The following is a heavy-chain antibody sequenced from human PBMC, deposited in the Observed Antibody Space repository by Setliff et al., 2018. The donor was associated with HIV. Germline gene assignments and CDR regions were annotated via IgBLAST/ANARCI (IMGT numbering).Heavy chain of an antibody. CDR3: ARQRLGNCSGARCSFSGMDV. CDR2: IYHNGNT. Sequence: CAVSGYSISRDYYWGWIRQPPGKGLEWIGSIYHNGNTYYSPSLKSRVTISVDTSRNQISLKLSSVTAADTAVYYCARQRLGNCSGARCSFSGMDVWGPGTTVTVSS. J-gene: IGHJ6*02. D-gene: IGHD2-15*01. CDR1: GYSISRDYY. V-gene: IGHV4-38-2*01.